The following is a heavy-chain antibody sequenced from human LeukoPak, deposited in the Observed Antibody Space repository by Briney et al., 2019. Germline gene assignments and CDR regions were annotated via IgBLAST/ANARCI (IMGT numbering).Heavy chain of an antibody. CDR3: AEEGTVRYFDWLSGLSAPSYFDY. CDR2: ISSSSSYI. CDR1: GYTFSSYS. D-gene: IGHD3-9*01. Sequence: GGSLRLSCAASGYTFSSYSMSCVRQAPGKGLEWVSSISSSSSYIYYADSVKGRFTISRDNAKNSLYLQMNSLRAEDTAVYYCAEEGTVRYFDWLSGLSAPSYFDYWGQGTLVTVSS. J-gene: IGHJ4*02. V-gene: IGHV3-21*01.